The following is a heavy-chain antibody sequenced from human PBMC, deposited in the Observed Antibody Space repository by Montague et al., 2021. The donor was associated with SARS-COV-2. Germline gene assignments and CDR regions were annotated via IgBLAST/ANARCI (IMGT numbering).Heavy chain of an antibody. V-gene: IGHV4-31*03. CDR2: IYYSGST. J-gene: IGHJ3*01. CDR1: GGSISSGGYY. Sequence: TLSLTCTVSGGSISSGGYYWSWIRQPPGKGLEWIGNIYYSGSTYYNPSLKSRVTISVDTSKNQFSLKLSSVTAADTAVYYCARVPGITMRVVVIGAFDFWGQGTMVTVSS. D-gene: IGHD3-22*01. CDR3: ARVPGITMRVVVIGAFDF.